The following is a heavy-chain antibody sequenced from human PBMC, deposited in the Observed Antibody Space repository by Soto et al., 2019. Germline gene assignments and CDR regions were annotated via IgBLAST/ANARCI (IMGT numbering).Heavy chain of an antibody. Sequence: EEQVSESGGGLVQSGGSLRLSCAASGFNFNTFAMSWIRQAPGKGLEWVSHISSSGDSRDYADSVRGRFTNSRDNSKNVLFLQMNSLRADDTATYYCAKDPPSPWTANWVDPWGKGTLVTVSS. CDR3: AKDPPSPWTANWVDP. D-gene: IGHD5-12*01. J-gene: IGHJ5*02. CDR2: ISSSGDSR. V-gene: IGHV3-23*01. CDR1: GFNFNTFA.